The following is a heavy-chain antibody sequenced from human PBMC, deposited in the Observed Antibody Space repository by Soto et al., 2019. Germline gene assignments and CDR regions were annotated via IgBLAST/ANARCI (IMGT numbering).Heavy chain of an antibody. J-gene: IGHJ5*02. CDR1: GAPLSTYT. D-gene: IGHD1-26*01. CDR3: ARGVGVGETTPDDWLDP. V-gene: IGHV1-69*08. Sequence: QVQLVQSGAEVKTPGSSVKVSCKASGAPLSTYTINWVRQAPGQGLEWMGRIIPIVGAALYAQQFQGRVTITADKSTNTTYMELSSLRFEDTAMYYCARGVGVGETTPDDWLDPWGQGTLVTVSS. CDR2: IIPIVGAA.